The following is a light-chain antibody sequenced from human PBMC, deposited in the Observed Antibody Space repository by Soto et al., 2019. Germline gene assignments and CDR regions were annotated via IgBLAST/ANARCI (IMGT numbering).Light chain of an antibody. CDR3: QKYYSTPYT. CDR2: WAS. V-gene: IGKV4-1*01. Sequence: DIVMTQSPDSLAVSLGERATINCKSSQSVLYSANNKNYLAWYQQKPGQPPKLLIYWASTRESGVPDRFSGSGSGKDFTLTIGSLQAEDGAVYYCQKYYSTPYTFGEGTKLEIK. CDR1: QSVLYSANNKNY. J-gene: IGKJ2*01.